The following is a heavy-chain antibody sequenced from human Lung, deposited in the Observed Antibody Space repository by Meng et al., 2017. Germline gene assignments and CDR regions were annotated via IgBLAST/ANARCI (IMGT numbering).Heavy chain of an antibody. J-gene: IGHJ4*02. CDR1: GNNCPDYY. CDR3: ARDEYISAAGKLFGDY. Sequence: QVGQSGAEVEKPGASVKVACNPLGNNCPDYYNTWMRRAPGQGLEWMGRINPKSGDTHYEQKLQARVTMTGDTFISTAYMELSGLRSDDTAMYYCARDEYISAAGKLFGDYWGQGTLVTVSS. V-gene: IGHV1-2*06. D-gene: IGHD6-25*01. CDR2: INPKSGDT.